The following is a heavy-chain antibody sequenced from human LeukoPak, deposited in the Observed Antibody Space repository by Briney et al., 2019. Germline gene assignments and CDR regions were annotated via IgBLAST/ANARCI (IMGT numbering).Heavy chain of an antibody. CDR3: GRGGNGYSTFDY. CDR2: INPNSGGT. CDR1: GYTFTGYY. V-gene: IGHV1-2*06. Sequence: ASVKVSCKASGYTFTGYYMHWVRQAPGQGLEWMGRINPNSGGTNYAQKFQGRVTMTRDTSISTANMELSRLRYDDTAVYYCGRGGNGYSTFDYRGQGTLVTVSS. D-gene: IGHD6-13*01. J-gene: IGHJ4*02.